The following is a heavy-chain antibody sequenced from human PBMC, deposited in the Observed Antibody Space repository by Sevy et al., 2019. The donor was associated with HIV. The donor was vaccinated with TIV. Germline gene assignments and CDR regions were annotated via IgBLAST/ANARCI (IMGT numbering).Heavy chain of an antibody. CDR2: IYYSGST. D-gene: IGHD4-4*01. Sequence: SETLSLTCTVSGDSISSSFYYWGWIRQPPGKGLEWIGSIYYSGSTYYNPSLKSRVTVFVDTSKNQFSLNLSSMTAADTAIYYCARLVYSNYYYFDYWGQGTLVTVSS. V-gene: IGHV4-39*01. CDR1: GDSISSSFYY. CDR3: ARLVYSNYYYFDY. J-gene: IGHJ4*02.